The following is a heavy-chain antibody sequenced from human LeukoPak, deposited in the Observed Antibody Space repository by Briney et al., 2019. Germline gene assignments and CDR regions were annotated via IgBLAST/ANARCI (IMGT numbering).Heavy chain of an antibody. CDR1: GGSISSYY. Sequence: PSETLSLTCTVSGGSISSYYWSWIRQPPGKGLEWIGYIYYSGSTNYNPSLKSRVTISVDTSKNQFSLKLSSVTAADTAVYYCARVLTYDSSLSFDYWGQGTLVTVSS. CDR3: ARVLTYDSSLSFDY. J-gene: IGHJ4*02. V-gene: IGHV4-59*01. CDR2: IYYSGST. D-gene: IGHD3-22*01.